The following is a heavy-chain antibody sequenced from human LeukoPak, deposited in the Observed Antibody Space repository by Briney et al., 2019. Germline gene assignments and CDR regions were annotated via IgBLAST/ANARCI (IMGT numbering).Heavy chain of an antibody. Sequence: GGSLRLSCAASGFTFDDYGMSWVRQAPGKGLEWVSGMNWNGGSTVYADSVKGRFTISRDNAKNSLYLQMNSLRAEDTALYYCARANYGYYFDYWGQGTLVTVSS. CDR3: ARANYGYYFDY. J-gene: IGHJ4*02. V-gene: IGHV3-20*04. CDR1: GFTFDDYG. D-gene: IGHD4-17*01. CDR2: MNWNGGST.